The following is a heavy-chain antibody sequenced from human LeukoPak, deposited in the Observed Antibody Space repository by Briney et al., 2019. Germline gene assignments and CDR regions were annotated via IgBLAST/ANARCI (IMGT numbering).Heavy chain of an antibody. CDR2: IKQDGSEK. V-gene: IGHV3-7*01. CDR3: ANGDGFDY. CDR1: GFTFSTYW. Sequence: GGSLRLSCATSGFTFSTYWMSWVRQAPGKGLEWVANIKQDGSEKYYVDSEKGRFTISRDIAKNSLYLQMNSLRAEDTAVYYCANGDGFDYWGQGTLVTVSS. J-gene: IGHJ4*02.